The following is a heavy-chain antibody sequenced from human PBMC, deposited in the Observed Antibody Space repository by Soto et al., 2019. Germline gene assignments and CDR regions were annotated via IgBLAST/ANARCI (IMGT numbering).Heavy chain of an antibody. J-gene: IGHJ5*02. CDR3: AKDLLHNTVTTCGS. CDR2: ISYHGNDK. D-gene: IGHD4-17*01. Sequence: QVQLVESGGGGVQPGRSLRLSCAASGFTFSSYGMHWVRQAPCKGLEWVAVISYHGNDKYYADSVKGRFTISRDNFKSTLYLQMRRLRAEDTAISFCAKDLLHNTVTTCGSWGQGTLVTVSS. CDR1: GFTFSSYG. V-gene: IGHV3-30*18.